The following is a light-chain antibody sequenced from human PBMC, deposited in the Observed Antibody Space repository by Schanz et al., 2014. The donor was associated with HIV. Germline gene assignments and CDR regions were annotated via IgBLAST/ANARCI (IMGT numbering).Light chain of an antibody. CDR2: GAS. CDR3: QQYNNWLPLT. J-gene: IGKJ4*01. CDR1: QSVSSN. Sequence: EIVLTQSPVTLSLSPGERATLSCRASQSVSSNLAWYQQKPGQAPRLLIFGASTRATGIPARFSGSGSGTEFTLTISGLQSEDFAVYYCQQYNNWLPLTFGGGTKVEIK. V-gene: IGKV3-15*01.